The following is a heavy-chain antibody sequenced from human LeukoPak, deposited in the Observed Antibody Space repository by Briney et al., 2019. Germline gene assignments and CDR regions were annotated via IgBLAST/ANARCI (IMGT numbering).Heavy chain of an antibody. D-gene: IGHD3-10*02. CDR1: GFTFSSYW. CDR3: AELGITMIGGV. CDR2: INSDGSGT. Sequence: GGSLRLSCAASGFTFSSYWMHWVRQAPGKGLVWVSRINSDGSGTNYAASVKGRFTISRDNAKNTLYLQMNNLRAEDTAVYYCAELGITMIGGVWGKGTTVTISS. V-gene: IGHV3-74*01. J-gene: IGHJ6*04.